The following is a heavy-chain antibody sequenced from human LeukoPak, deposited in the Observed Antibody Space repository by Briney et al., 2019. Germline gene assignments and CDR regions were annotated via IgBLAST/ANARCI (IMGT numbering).Heavy chain of an antibody. CDR3: AKDFIYYDSSVDY. CDR1: GFTFSSYA. Sequence: GGSLRLSCAASGFTFSSYAMHWVRQAPGKGLEYVSAISSNGGSTYYANSVKGRFTISRDNSKNTLYLQMNSLRAEDTAVYYCAKDFIYYDSSVDYWGQGTLVTVSS. D-gene: IGHD3-22*01. V-gene: IGHV3-64*01. CDR2: ISSNGGST. J-gene: IGHJ4*02.